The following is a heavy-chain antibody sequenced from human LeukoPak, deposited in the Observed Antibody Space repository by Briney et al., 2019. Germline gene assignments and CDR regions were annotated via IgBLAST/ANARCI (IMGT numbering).Heavy chain of an antibody. CDR3: YSSSWYYYFDY. D-gene: IGHD6-13*01. CDR2: IYHSGST. Sequence: PSETLSLTCTVSGYSISSGYYWGWIRQPPGKGLEWIGSIYHSGSTYYNPSLKSRVTISVDTSKNQFSLKLSSVTAADTAVYYCYSSSWYYYFDYWGQGTLVTVSS. V-gene: IGHV4-38-2*02. CDR1: GYSISSGYY. J-gene: IGHJ4*02.